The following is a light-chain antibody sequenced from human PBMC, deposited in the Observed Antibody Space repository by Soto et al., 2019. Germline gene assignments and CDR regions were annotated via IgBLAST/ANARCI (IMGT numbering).Light chain of an antibody. Sequence: QSALTQPASVSGSPGQSITISCTGTSSDVGSYNLVSWYQHHPGKAPKLMIYEGSKRPSGVSNRFSGSKSGNTASLTISGLQDEDEADYYCCSYATSSTYVFGTGTKLTVL. CDR2: EGS. V-gene: IGLV2-23*01. CDR1: SSDVGSYNL. CDR3: CSYATSSTYV. J-gene: IGLJ1*01.